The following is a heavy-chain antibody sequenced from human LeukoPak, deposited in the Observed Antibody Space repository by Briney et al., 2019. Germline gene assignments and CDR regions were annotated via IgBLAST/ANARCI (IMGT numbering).Heavy chain of an antibody. CDR3: EREGSFQSTDDAFDI. CDR2: ISYDEGNK. D-gene: IGHD3-16*02. V-gene: IGHV3-30*04. J-gene: IGHJ3*02. CDR1: GFTFSSYI. Sequence: GGSLRLSCVASGFTFSSYIMHWVRQAPGKGLEWVAVISYDEGNKDYADSVKGRFTISRDNSKNTLYLQTNSLRAEDTAVYYCEREGSFQSTDDAFDIWGQGTMVTVSS.